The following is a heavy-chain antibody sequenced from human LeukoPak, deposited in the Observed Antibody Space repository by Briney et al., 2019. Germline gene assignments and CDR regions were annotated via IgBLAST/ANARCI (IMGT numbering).Heavy chain of an antibody. CDR1: GFTFIDYA. D-gene: IGHD5-18*01. Sequence: PGGSLRLSCAASGFTFIDYAMHWVRQAPGKGLEWVSGISWNSGAIGSADSVKGRFTISRDNAKTSLYLQMNSLRAEDTAVYYCARDLSGVTGYTYGRGIDYWGQGTLVTVSS. CDR3: ARDLSGVTGYTYGRGIDY. J-gene: IGHJ4*02. CDR2: ISWNSGAI. V-gene: IGHV3-9*01.